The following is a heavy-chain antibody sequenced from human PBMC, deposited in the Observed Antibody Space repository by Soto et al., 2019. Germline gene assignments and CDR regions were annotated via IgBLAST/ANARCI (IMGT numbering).Heavy chain of an antibody. J-gene: IGHJ6*02. CDR3: ARTGYTRLYGMDV. CDR2: INPNSGGT. V-gene: IGHV1-2*02. CDR1: GYTFTGYY. Sequence: ASVKVSCKASGYTFTGYYMHWVRQAPGQGLEWMGWINPNSGGTNSAQKFQGRVTMTRDTSISTAYMELSRLRSDETAVYYCARTGYTRLYGMDVWGQGTRFTVSS. D-gene: IGHD5-12*01.